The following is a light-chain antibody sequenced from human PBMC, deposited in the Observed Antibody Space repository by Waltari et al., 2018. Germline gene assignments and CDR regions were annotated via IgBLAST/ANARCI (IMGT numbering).Light chain of an antibody. CDR2: GAS. CDR1: QSVSSSY. CDR3: QQYGRT. V-gene: IGKV3-20*01. Sequence: EIVLTQSPGTLSLSPGERATLSCRASQSVSSSYLAWYQQKPVQAPRPLIYGASSRATGIPDRFSGSGSGTDFTLTISRLEPEDFAVYYCQQYGRTFGQGTKVEIK. J-gene: IGKJ1*01.